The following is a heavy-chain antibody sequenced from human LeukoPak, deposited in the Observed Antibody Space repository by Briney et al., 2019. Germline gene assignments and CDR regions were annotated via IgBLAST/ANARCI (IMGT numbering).Heavy chain of an antibody. CDR1: GYTFTSYG. D-gene: IGHD3-22*01. CDR3: ARTFRGYYDSSSYYSLPAYFDY. Sequence: ASVKVSCKASGYTFTSYGISWVRQAPGQGLEWMGWISAYNGNTNYAQKLQGRVTMTTDTSTSTAYMELRSLRSDDTAVYYCARTFRGYYDSSSYYSLPAYFDYWGQGTLVTVSS. V-gene: IGHV1-18*01. CDR2: ISAYNGNT. J-gene: IGHJ4*02.